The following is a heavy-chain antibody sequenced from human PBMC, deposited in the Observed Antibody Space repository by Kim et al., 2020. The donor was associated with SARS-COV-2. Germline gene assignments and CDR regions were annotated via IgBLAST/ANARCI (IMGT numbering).Heavy chain of an antibody. Sequence: PTYAQGFKGRFVFSLDTSVSPAHLQISSLKAEDTAVYYCARDRGGYSHFDNWGQGTLVTVSS. CDR2: P. CDR3: ARDRGGYSHFDN. D-gene: IGHD5-18*01. V-gene: IGHV7-4-1*02. J-gene: IGHJ4*02.